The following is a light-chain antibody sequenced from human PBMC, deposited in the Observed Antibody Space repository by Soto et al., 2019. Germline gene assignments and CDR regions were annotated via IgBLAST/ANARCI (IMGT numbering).Light chain of an antibody. CDR1: QNIGTF. V-gene: IGKV1-39*01. Sequence: DIQMTQSPSSLSASVGDTVTITCRASQNIGTFLNWYQQKSGKAPDLLISGASGLLTGVPSRFSGSGSGTGFTLTITNLQPEDFATYHCQQIFNTPRTFGPGTKVEVK. CDR2: GAS. J-gene: IGKJ1*01. CDR3: QQIFNTPRT.